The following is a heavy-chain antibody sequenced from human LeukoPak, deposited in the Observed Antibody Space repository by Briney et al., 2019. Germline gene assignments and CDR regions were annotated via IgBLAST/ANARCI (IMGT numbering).Heavy chain of an antibody. V-gene: IGHV4-34*01. D-gene: IGHD6-13*01. CDR3: ARGIAAAGRYYFDY. CDR1: GGSFSGYY. Sequence: SETLSLTCAVYGGSFSGYYWSWIRQPPGKGLEWMGEINHSGSTNYNPSLKSRVTISVDTSKNQFSLKLSSVTAADTAVYYCARGIAAAGRYYFDYWGQGTLVTVSS. CDR2: INHSGST. J-gene: IGHJ4*02.